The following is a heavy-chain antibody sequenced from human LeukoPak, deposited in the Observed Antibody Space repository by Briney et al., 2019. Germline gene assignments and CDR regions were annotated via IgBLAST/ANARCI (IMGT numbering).Heavy chain of an antibody. J-gene: IGHJ6*02. CDR1: GFRFDDYG. CDR3: AKDESTGGFAPGYFYGMGV. Sequence: PGRSLRLSCVVSGFRFDDYGMHWVRQAPGKGLEWVSGISWSGTTTGYADSVKGRFTISRDSATNSLYLQMDSLRVEDTALYYCAKDESTGGFAPGYFYGMGVWGQGTTVTVSS. CDR2: ISWSGTTT. V-gene: IGHV3-9*01. D-gene: IGHD3-16*01.